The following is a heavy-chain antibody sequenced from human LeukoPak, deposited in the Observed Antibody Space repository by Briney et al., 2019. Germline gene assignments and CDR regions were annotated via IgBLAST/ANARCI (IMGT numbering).Heavy chain of an antibody. CDR2: IRYDGSNR. CDR1: GFTFSSYW. J-gene: IGHJ6*03. V-gene: IGHV3-30*02. D-gene: IGHD3-3*01. Sequence: GGSLRLSCAASGFTFSSYWMHWVRQAPGKGLEWVAFIRYDGSNRYYADSVKGRFTISRDNSKNTLYLQMNSLRAEDTAMYYCAKDGETYYDFWGGYPTGTSYMDVWGKGTTVTVS. CDR3: AKDGETYYDFWGGYPTGTSYMDV.